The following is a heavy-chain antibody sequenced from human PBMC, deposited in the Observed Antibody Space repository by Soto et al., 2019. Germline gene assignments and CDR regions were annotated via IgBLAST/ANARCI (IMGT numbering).Heavy chain of an antibody. CDR3: AHRPSYCSGGSCYSGFDY. Sequence: QITLKESGPTLVKPTQTLTLTCTFSGFSLSTSGVGVGWIRQPPGKALEWLALIYWDDDKRYSPSLKSRLTITKDTSKKQVVLTMTNMDPVDTATYNCAHRPSYCSGGSCYSGFDYWGQGTLVTVSS. CDR2: IYWDDDK. CDR1: GFSLSTSGVG. D-gene: IGHD2-15*01. J-gene: IGHJ4*02. V-gene: IGHV2-5*02.